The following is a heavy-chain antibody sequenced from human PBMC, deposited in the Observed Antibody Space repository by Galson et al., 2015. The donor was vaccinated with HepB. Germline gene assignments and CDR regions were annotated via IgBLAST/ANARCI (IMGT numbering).Heavy chain of an antibody. CDR1: GGSISSGGYS. CDR2: IYHSGST. J-gene: IGHJ5*02. V-gene: IGHV4-30-2*01. CDR3: ARVVVAATLRVRFDP. Sequence: LSLTCAVSGGSISSGGYSWSWIRQPPGKGLEWIGYIYHSGSTYYNPSLKSRVTISVDRSKNQFSLKLSSVTAADTAVYYCARVVVAATLRVRFDPWGQGTLVTVSS. D-gene: IGHD2-15*01.